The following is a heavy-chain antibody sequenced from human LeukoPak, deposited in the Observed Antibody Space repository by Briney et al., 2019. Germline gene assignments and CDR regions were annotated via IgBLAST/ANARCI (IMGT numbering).Heavy chain of an antibody. J-gene: IGHJ6*02. V-gene: IGHV4-31*03. CDR2: IYYSGST. Sequence: SETLSLTCTVSGGSISSGGYYWSWIRQHPGKGLEWIGYIYYSGSTYYNPSLKSRVTISVDTSKNQFSLKLSSVTAADTAVYYCARGPVRYCSGGSCYLYYYGMDVWGQGTTVTVSS. D-gene: IGHD2-15*01. CDR3: ARGPVRYCSGGSCYLYYYGMDV. CDR1: GGSISSGGYY.